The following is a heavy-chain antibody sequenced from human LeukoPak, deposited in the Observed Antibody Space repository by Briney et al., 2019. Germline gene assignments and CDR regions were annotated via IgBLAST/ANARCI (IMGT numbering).Heavy chain of an antibody. CDR3: ARGFSTTYSSGPGGY. CDR1: GYSISSGYY. Sequence: SETLSLTCTVSGYSISSGYYWGWIRQPPGKGLEWIGSIYHSGSTYYNPSLKSRVTISVDTSKNQFSLKLSSVTAADTAVYYCARGFSTTYSSGPGGYWGQGTLVTVSS. CDR2: IYHSGST. J-gene: IGHJ4*02. V-gene: IGHV4-38-2*02. D-gene: IGHD6-19*01.